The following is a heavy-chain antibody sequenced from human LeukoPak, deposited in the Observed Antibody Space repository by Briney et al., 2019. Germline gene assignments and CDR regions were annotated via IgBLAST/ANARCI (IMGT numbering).Heavy chain of an antibody. Sequence: GGSLRLSCAASGFTFDDYGMSWVRQAPGKGLEWVSSISSSSSYIYYADSVKGRFTISRDNAKNSLYLQMNSLRAEDTAVYYCARGISGYVDYWGQGTLVTVSS. CDR1: GFTFDDYG. J-gene: IGHJ4*02. D-gene: IGHD3-22*01. V-gene: IGHV3-21*01. CDR3: ARGISGYVDY. CDR2: ISSSSSYI.